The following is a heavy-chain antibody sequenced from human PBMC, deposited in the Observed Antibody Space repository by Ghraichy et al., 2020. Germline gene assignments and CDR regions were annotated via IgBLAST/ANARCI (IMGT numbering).Heavy chain of an antibody. D-gene: IGHD2/OR15-2a*01. CDR1: GFTFTAYW. V-gene: IGHV3-74*01. Sequence: GESLNISCAASGFTFTAYWIHWVRQSPGKGLVWVARIDNDGRDTIYADSVKGRFTISRDNAKDTLFLQMKSLRAEDTAVYFCARGGFSHAFDVWGQGTLVTVSS. J-gene: IGHJ3*01. CDR3: ARGGFSHAFDV. CDR2: IDNDGRDT.